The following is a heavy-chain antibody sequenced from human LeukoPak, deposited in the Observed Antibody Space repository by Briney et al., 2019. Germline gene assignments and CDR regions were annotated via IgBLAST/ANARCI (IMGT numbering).Heavy chain of an antibody. CDR3: ARVSGHLKWELVDY. J-gene: IGHJ4*02. CDR2: IIPIFGTA. Sequence: SVKVSCKASGGTFSSYAISWLRQAPGQGLEWMGRIIPIFGTANYAQKFQGRVTITTDESTSTAYMELSSLRSEDTAAYYCARVSGHLKWELVDYWGQGTLVTVSS. V-gene: IGHV1-69*05. CDR1: GGTFSSYA. D-gene: IGHD1-26*01.